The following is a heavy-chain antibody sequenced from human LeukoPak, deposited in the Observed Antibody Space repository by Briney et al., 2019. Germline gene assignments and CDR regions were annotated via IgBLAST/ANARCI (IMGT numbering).Heavy chain of an antibody. V-gene: IGHV1-69*13. J-gene: IGHJ4*02. CDR3: ARSQQRGYSYGRLDY. D-gene: IGHD5-18*01. CDR2: IIPIFGTA. Sequence: AASVKVSCKASGGTLSSYAISWVRQAPGQGLEWMGGIIPIFGTANYAQKFQGRVTITADESTSTAYMELSSLRSEDTAVYYCARSQQRGYSYGRLDYWGQGTLVTVSS. CDR1: GGTLSSYA.